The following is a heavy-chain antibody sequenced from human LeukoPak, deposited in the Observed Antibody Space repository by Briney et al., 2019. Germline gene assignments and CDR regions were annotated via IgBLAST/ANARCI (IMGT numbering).Heavy chain of an antibody. D-gene: IGHD2-2*01. CDR2: ISDSSYYI. CDR1: GFTFSSYT. V-gene: IGHV3-21*01. Sequence: GGSLRLSCAASGFTFSSYTMNWVRQAPGMGLEWVSSISDSSYYIYYADSVRGRFTVSRDNAKNSLYLQMNGLRAEDTAVYYCARGKDVVVVPGTMGYYLDVWGKGTTVTVSS. J-gene: IGHJ6*03. CDR3: ARGKDVVVVPGTMGYYLDV.